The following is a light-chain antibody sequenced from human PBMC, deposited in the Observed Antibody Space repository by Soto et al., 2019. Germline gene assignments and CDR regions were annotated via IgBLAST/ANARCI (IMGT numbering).Light chain of an antibody. CDR3: QQYGSSRTWT. CDR2: GAS. V-gene: IGKV3-20*01. Sequence: IVLTQSPGTLSLSPGERATLSCRASQSVSSSYLAWYQQKPGQAPRLLIYGASSRATGIPDRFSGSGSGTDFNFTISRLEPEDFAVYYCQQYGSSRTWTFGQGTKVVIK. J-gene: IGKJ1*01. CDR1: QSVSSSY.